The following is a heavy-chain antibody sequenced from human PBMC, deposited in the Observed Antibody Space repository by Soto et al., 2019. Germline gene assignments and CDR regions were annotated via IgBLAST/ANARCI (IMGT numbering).Heavy chain of an antibody. J-gene: IGHJ4*02. CDR1: GYSFTTYG. V-gene: IGHV1-18*04. D-gene: IGHD3-9*01. CDR2: ICPYTGKT. CDR3: ARDRYYDILTGPDY. Sequence: ASVKVSCKASGYSFTTYGISWVRQAPGQGLEWMGWICPYTGKTNYAQKLQGRVTMTTDTSTSTAYMDLRSLRSDDTAVYYCARDRYYDILTGPDYWGQGTLVTVSS.